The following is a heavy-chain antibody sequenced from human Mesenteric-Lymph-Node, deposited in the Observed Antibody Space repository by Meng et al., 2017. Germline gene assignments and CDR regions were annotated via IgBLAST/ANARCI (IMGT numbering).Heavy chain of an antibody. CDR2: IKSKTDGGTT. J-gene: IGHJ4*02. CDR3: TTGYCSGGSCYSSGLR. D-gene: IGHD2-15*01. Sequence: GGSLRLSCAASGFTFSNAWMSWVRQAPGKGLEWVGRIKSKTDGGTTDYAAPVKGRFTISRDDSKNTLYLQMNSLKTEDTAVYYCTTGYCSGGSCYSSGLRWGQGTLVTVSS. V-gene: IGHV3-15*01. CDR1: GFTFSNAW.